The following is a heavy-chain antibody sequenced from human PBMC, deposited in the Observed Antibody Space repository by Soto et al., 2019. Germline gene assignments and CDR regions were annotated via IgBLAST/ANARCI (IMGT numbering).Heavy chain of an antibody. J-gene: IGHJ3*02. CDR2: ISNGGNRQ. CDR3: ARDIYSYGSVGTPDI. V-gene: IGHV3-30-3*01. Sequence: PGGSLRLSCVASGFSFSSQAMHWVRQAPGKGLEWVAAISNGGNRQLYADSVKDRFTISRDNSRNTLDLQMNNLRTEDTGVYFCARDIYSYGSVGTPDIWGQGTMVTVSS. CDR1: GFSFSSQA. D-gene: IGHD5-18*01.